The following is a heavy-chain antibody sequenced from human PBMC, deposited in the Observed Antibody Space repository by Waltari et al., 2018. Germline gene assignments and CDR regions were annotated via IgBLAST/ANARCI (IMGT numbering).Heavy chain of an antibody. CDR3: AKSSNFAASVGQFDY. D-gene: IGHD3-9*01. V-gene: IGHV3-9*01. CDR1: GFTFEAYA. J-gene: IGHJ4*02. Sequence: EVHLLESGGGLVLPGRSLRLSCAASGFTFEAYALSWVRQAPGKGLEWVSGINWNSETIGYADAVRGRFSISRDNAKNSLYLQMNSLTPEDTALYYCAKSSNFAASVGQFDYWGQGTLVTVSS. CDR2: INWNSETI.